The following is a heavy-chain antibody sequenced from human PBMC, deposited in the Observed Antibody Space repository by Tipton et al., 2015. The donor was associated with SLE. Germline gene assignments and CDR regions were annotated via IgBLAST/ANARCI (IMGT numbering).Heavy chain of an antibody. CDR2: VYDSGTT. J-gene: IGHJ5*02. D-gene: IGHD2-21*01. CDR3: ARAGGGDSNWFDP. V-gene: IGHV4-39*07. Sequence: GSLRLSCIVSGGSITTRSYYWGWIRQPPGKGLEWIGRVYDSGTTHYNPSLKSRVTMSVDTSKNQFSLKLNSVTAADTAVYYCARAGGGDSNWFDPWGQGTLVTVSS. CDR1: GGSITTRSYY.